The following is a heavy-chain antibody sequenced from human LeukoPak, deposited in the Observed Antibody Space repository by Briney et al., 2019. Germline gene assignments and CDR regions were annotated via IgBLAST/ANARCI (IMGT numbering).Heavy chain of an antibody. CDR1: GGFISSGGYY. CDR2: IHYSGSA. D-gene: IGHD1-26*01. CDR3: ARYGTGSYQMKAFDI. V-gene: IGHV4-61*08. Sequence: PSETLSLTCTVSGGFISSGGYYWSWIRQPPGRGLEWIGYIHYSGSASYNPSLTSRLTISIDTSKNQFSLRLSSVTAADTAVYYCARYGTGSYQMKAFDIWGQGTMVTVSS. J-gene: IGHJ3*02.